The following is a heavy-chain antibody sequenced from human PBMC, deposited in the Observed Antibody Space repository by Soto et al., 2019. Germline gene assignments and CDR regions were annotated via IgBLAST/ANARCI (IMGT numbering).Heavy chain of an antibody. CDR3: GRVPYSSSDNWFDP. Sequence: PSETLSLTCAVYGGSFSGYYWSWIRQPPGKGLEWIGEINHSGSSNYNPSLKSRVTISVDTSKNQFSLKLSSVTAADTAVYYCGRVPYSSSDNWFDPWGQGTLVTVSS. J-gene: IGHJ5*02. CDR1: GGSFSGYY. D-gene: IGHD6-6*01. V-gene: IGHV4-34*01. CDR2: INHSGSS.